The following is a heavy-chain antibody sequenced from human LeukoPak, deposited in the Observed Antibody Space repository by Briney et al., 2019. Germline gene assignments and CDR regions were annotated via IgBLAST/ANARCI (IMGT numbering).Heavy chain of an antibody. CDR2: IIPIFGTA. V-gene: IGHV1-69*05. D-gene: IGHD2/OR15-2a*01. CDR3: ATPTYADAFDI. J-gene: IGHJ3*02. Sequence: SVKVSCKASGGTFSSYSISWVRQAPGQGLEWMGGIIPIFGTANYAQKFQGRVTITTDESTSTAYMELSSLRSEDTAVYYCATPTYADAFDIWGQGTMVTVSS. CDR1: GGTFSSYS.